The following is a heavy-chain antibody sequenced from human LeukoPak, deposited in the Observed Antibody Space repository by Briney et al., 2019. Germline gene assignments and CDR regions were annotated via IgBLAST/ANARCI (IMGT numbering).Heavy chain of an antibody. CDR3: ARVLNYYDSSGYLHH. V-gene: IGHV1-2*02. CDR1: GYTFTGYY. Sequence: ASVKVSCKASGYTFTGYYMHWVRQAPGQGLEWMGWINPNSGGTNYAQKLQGRVTMTRDTSISTAYTELSRLRSDDTAVYYCARVLNYYDSSGYLHHWGQGTLVTVSS. J-gene: IGHJ4*02. D-gene: IGHD3-22*01. CDR2: INPNSGGT.